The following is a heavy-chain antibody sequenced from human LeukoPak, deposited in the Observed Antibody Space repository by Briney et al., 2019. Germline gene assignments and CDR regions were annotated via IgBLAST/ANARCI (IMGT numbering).Heavy chain of an antibody. CDR3: ARGSITNYAFDI. V-gene: IGHV4-59*01. CDR2: INYSGST. Sequence: SETLSLTCTVSGGSISSYYWSWIRQPPGKGLEWIGYINYSGSTNYNPSLKSRVTISVDTSKNQFSLKLSSVTAADTAVYYCARGSITNYAFDIWGQGTMVTVSS. J-gene: IGHJ3*02. CDR1: GGSISSYY. D-gene: IGHD3-3*01.